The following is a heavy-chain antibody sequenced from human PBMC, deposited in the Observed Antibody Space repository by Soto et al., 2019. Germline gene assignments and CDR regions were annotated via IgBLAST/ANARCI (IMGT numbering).Heavy chain of an antibody. CDR1: GVSVSGGIYI. CDR2: IFYTGST. Sequence: SETLSLTCSVSGVSVSGGIYIWSWIRHPPGKGLEWIGYIFYTGSTNYNPSLKSRVTISIDTSRNQFSLKLISVTAADTAVYFCARGYYYRSGSYVDSWGQGTLVTVSS. J-gene: IGHJ4*02. D-gene: IGHD3-10*01. CDR3: ARGYYYRSGSYVDS. V-gene: IGHV4-61*01.